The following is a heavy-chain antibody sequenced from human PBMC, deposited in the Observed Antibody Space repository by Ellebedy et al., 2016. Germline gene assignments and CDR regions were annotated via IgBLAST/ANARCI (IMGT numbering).Heavy chain of an antibody. CDR3: VTRHNGAFDI. J-gene: IGHJ3*02. V-gene: IGHV3-53*01. D-gene: IGHD1-1*01. CDR2: IYGGGTS. Sequence: GESLKISXAASGFSVTSNDMSWVRQAPGKGLELVSLIYGGGTSYYAESVKGRFTISRDNSKKTLFLQMTSLGAEDTAVYYCVTRHNGAFDIWGQGTMVTVSS. CDR1: GFSVTSND.